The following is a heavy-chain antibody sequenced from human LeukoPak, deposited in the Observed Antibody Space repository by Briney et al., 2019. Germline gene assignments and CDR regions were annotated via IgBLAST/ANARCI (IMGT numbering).Heavy chain of an antibody. V-gene: IGHV1-69*13. CDR1: GGTFSSYA. CDR3: ARDLVVAATPVDYYYGMDV. J-gene: IGHJ6*02. CDR2: IIPIFGTA. Sequence: ASVTVSCKASGGTFSSYAISWVRQAPGQGLEWMGGIIPIFGTANYAQKFQGRVTITADESTSTAYMELSSLRSEDTAVYYCARDLVVAATPVDYYYGMDVWGQGTTVTVSS. D-gene: IGHD2-15*01.